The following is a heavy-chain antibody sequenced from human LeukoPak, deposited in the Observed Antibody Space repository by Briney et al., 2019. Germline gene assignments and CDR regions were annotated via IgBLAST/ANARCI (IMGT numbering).Heavy chain of an antibody. D-gene: IGHD7-27*01. J-gene: IGHJ4*02. V-gene: IGHV3-23*01. Sequence: GGSLRLSCAASGFTFSTYTMYWVRQPPGKGLEWVSVIGGSGGDIHYADSVKGRFTISRDNSKNTLYLQMNSLRVEDTAIYYCAIDPNWGIHYWGQGVLVTVSS. CDR3: AIDPNWGIHY. CDR2: IGGSGGDI. CDR1: GFTFSTYT.